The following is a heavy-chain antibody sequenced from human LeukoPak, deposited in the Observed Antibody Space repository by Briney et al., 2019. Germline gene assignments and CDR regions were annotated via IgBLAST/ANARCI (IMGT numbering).Heavy chain of an antibody. CDR3: ARVFSSYLGSSL. V-gene: IGHV3-30-3*01. CDR1: GFTFSSYA. Sequence: PGRSLRLSCAASGFTFSSYAMHWVRQAPGKGLEWVAVISYDGSNKYYADSVKGRFTISRDNSKNTLYLQMNSLRAEDTAVYYCARVFSSYLGSSLWGQGTLVTVSS. D-gene: IGHD6-6*01. CDR2: ISYDGSNK. J-gene: IGHJ4*02.